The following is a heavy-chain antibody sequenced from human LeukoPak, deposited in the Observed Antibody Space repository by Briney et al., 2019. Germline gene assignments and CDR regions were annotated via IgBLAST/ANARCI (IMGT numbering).Heavy chain of an antibody. D-gene: IGHD3-10*01. Sequence: PGGSLRLSCAASGFTFDDYAMHWVRQAPGKGLEWVSGISWNSGSIGYADSVKGRFTISRDNAKNSLYLQMNSLRAEDTALYYCAKASTSMVRGVILNWGQGTLVTVSS. V-gene: IGHV3-9*01. CDR2: ISWNSGSI. J-gene: IGHJ4*02. CDR3: AKASTSMVRGVILN. CDR1: GFTFDDYA.